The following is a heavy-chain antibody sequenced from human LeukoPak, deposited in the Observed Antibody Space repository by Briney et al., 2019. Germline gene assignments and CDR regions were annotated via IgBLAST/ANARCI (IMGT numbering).Heavy chain of an antibody. D-gene: IGHD3-22*01. CDR1: GGSISSYY. V-gene: IGHV4-4*07. CDR2: IYTSGST. Sequence: SETLSLTCSVSGGSISSYYWNWIRQPAGKGLEWIGRIYTSGSTNYNPSLKSRVTMSVDTSKNQFSLKLSTVTAADTAVYYCAREDYDSSGYQSPFDYWGQGTLVTVSS. CDR3: AREDYDSSGYQSPFDY. J-gene: IGHJ4*02.